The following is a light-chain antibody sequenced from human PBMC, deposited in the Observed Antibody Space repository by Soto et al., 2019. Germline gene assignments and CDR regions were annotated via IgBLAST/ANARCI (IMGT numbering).Light chain of an antibody. J-gene: IGLJ2*01. CDR1: RTDVGSYDL. CDR2: EVT. CDR3: CSYAGTSSFVL. V-gene: IGLV2-23*02. Sequence: QSVLTQPASVSGSPGQSITISCTGTRTDVGSYDLVSWYQQLPGKVPKLVIYEVTKRPSGVSNRFSGSKSGNTASLTISGLQAEDAADYYCCSYAGTSSFVLFGGGTKLTVL.